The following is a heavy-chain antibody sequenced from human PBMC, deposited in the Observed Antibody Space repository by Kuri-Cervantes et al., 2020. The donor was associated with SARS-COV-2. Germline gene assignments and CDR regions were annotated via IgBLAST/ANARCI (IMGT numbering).Heavy chain of an antibody. CDR1: GFTFVDYG. J-gene: IGHJ6*03. Sequence: LTCAASGFTFVDYGMGWVCQAPGKGLEWVSGINWNGGSTVYADSVKGRFTISRDNSKNSLYLQMNSLRAEDTGVYYCATDSREGDYYYYYIDVWGKGTTVTVSS. CDR2: INWNGGST. D-gene: IGHD3-16*01. CDR3: ATDSREGDYYYYYIDV. V-gene: IGHV3-20*04.